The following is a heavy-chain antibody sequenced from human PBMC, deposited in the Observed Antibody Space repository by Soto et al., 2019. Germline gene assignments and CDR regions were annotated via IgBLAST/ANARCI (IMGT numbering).Heavy chain of an antibody. CDR2: ISYDGSNK. V-gene: IGHV3-30*18. CDR1: GFTFSSYG. J-gene: IGHJ5*02. Sequence: QVQLVESGGGVVQPGRSLRLSCAASGFTFSSYGMHWVRQAPGKGLEWVAVISYDGSNKYYADSVKGRFTISRDNSKNTLYLQMNRLGAEDTAVYYCAKDLSPGPGSYSLPNWFDPWGQGTLVTVSS. D-gene: IGHD3-10*01. CDR3: AKDLSPGPGSYSLPNWFDP.